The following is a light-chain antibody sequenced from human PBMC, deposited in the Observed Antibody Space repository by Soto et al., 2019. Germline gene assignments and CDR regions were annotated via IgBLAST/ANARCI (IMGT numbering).Light chain of an antibody. V-gene: IGKV3-20*01. CDR2: GAS. J-gene: IGKJ4*01. Sequence: EIVLTQSPGTLSLSPGERATLSCRASESVSDNYLAWYQQRSGQAPRLVIYGASSRASAVPDRFSGSGSGADFTITISRLEPEDFAVYYCQQYGSSPLTFGGGTKVDIK. CDR1: ESVSDNY. CDR3: QQYGSSPLT.